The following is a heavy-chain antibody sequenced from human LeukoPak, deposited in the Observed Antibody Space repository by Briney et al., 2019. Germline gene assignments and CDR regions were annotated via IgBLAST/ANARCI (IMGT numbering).Heavy chain of an antibody. CDR3: ARGSPKSAVRGKIPDY. CDR2: MNPNSGNT. D-gene: IGHD4-17*01. V-gene: IGHV1-8*01. J-gene: IGHJ4*02. CDR1: GYTFTSYD. Sequence: ASVKVSCKASGYTFTSYDINWVRQVTGQGLEWMGWMNPNSGNTGYAQKFQGRVSMTTNTSISTAYMELSSLRSEDTAVYYCARGSPKSAVRGKIPDYWGQGSLVTVSS.